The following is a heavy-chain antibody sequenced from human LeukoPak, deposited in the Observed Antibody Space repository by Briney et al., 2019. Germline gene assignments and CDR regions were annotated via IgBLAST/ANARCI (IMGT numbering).Heavy chain of an antibody. CDR2: INPSGGST. J-gene: IGHJ4*02. CDR1: GYSFINYY. V-gene: IGHV1-46*01. CDR3: ARGKPSSVAPN. Sequence: ASVKLSCKASGYSFINYYIYWVRQAPGQGLEWMGVINPSGGSTSYAQKFQGRVTMTRDTSTSTVYMEVSSLTSEDTAVYYCARGKPSSVAPNWGQGTLVTVSS. D-gene: IGHD3-22*01.